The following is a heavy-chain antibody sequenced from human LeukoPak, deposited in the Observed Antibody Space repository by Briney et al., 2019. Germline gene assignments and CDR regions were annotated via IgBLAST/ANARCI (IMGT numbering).Heavy chain of an antibody. Sequence: ASVKVSCKASGGTFSSYAISWVRQAPGQGLEWMGGIIPIFGTANYAQKFQGRVTITTDESTSTAYMELSSLRSEDTAVYYRARGVGQYCSSTSCYAFDIWGQGTMVTVSS. CDR1: GGTFSSYA. J-gene: IGHJ3*02. V-gene: IGHV1-69*05. D-gene: IGHD2-2*01. CDR3: ARGVGQYCSSTSCYAFDI. CDR2: IIPIFGTA.